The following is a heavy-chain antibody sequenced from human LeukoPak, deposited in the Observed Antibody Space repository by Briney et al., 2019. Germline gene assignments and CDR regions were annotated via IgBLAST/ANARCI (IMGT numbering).Heavy chain of an antibody. CDR1: GGSISSSSYY. V-gene: IGHV4-39*01. CDR2: IYYSGST. J-gene: IGHJ4*02. Sequence: PSETLSLTCTVSGGSISSSSYYWGWIRQPPGKGLEWIGSIYYSGSTYYNPSLKSRVTISVDTSKNQFSLKPSSVTAADTAVYYCARRHYGDPYYFDYWGQGTLVTVSS. CDR3: ARRHYGDPYYFDY. D-gene: IGHD4-17*01.